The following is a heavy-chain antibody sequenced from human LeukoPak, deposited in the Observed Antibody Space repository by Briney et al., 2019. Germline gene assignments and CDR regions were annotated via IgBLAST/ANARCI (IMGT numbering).Heavy chain of an antibody. CDR3: ARGSYSGRYAGAKYFQH. Sequence: SVKVSCKASGGTFSSYAISWVRQAPGQGLEWMGGIIPIFGTANYAQKFQGRVTITADESTSTAYMELSSLRSEDTAVYYCARGSYSGRYAGAKYFQHWGQGTLVTVSS. V-gene: IGHV1-69*01. CDR2: IIPIFGTA. CDR1: GGTFSSYA. J-gene: IGHJ1*01. D-gene: IGHD6-19*01.